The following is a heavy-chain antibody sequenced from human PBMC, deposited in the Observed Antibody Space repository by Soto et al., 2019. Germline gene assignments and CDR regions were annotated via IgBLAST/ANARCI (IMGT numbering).Heavy chain of an antibody. CDR3: AKDVGYDILTGLNFDY. D-gene: IGHD3-9*01. V-gene: IGHV3-9*01. J-gene: IGHJ4*02. Sequence: SLRVSCAASGFIFQDYAMSWVRQAPGKGLEWVSGISWNSGSIGYADSVKGRFTISRDNAKNSLYLQMNSLRAEDTALYYCAKDVGYDILTGLNFDYWGQGTLVTVSS. CDR1: GFIFQDYA. CDR2: ISWNSGSI.